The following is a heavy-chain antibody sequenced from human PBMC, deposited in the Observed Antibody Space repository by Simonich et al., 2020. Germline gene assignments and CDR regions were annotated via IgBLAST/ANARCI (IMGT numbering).Heavy chain of an antibody. CDR2: IYYSGST. CDR1: GGSISSYY. J-gene: IGHJ4*02. CDR3: ARLPDY. V-gene: IGHV4-59*08. Sequence: QVQLQESGPGLVKPSATLSLTCTVSGGSISSYYWSWIRQPPGKGLEWIGYIYYSGSTNYNPSLKSRVTISVDTSKNQFSLKLSSVTAADTAVYYCARLPDYWGQGTLVTVSS.